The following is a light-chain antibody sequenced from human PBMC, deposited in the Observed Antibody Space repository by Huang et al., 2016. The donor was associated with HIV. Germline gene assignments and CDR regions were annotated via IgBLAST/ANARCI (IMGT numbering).Light chain of an antibody. CDR2: AAS. CDR3: QQYYSSPLYT. V-gene: IGKV1-NL1*01. CDR1: QGVSTS. Sequence: DIQMTQSPSSLSASVGDRVTITCRASQGVSTSLAWYQQKPGKAPKLLLYAASKLESDVPSRFSGSGSGTDYTLTISSLQPEDFATYYCQQYYSSPLYTFGQGTKLEIK. J-gene: IGKJ2*01.